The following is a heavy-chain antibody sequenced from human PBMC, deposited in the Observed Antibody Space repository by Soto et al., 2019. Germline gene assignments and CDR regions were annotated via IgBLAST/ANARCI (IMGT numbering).Heavy chain of an antibody. D-gene: IGHD2-2*01. J-gene: IGHJ4*01. Sequence: PGGSLRLSCAVSGFTFSNYAMSWVRQAPGKGLEWVSGISGSGSSTNYADSVKGRFTISRDNSKNTLYLQMSGLRAEDTAVYYCAQDYCSSSSCYYYWGQGTLVTVSS. CDR1: GFTFSNYA. CDR2: ISGSGSST. CDR3: AQDYCSSSSCYYY. V-gene: IGHV3-23*01.